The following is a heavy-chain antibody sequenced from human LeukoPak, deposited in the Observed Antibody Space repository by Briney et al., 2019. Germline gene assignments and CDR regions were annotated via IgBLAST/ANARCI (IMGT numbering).Heavy chain of an antibody. V-gene: IGHV3-21*01. Sequence: PGGSLRLSCAASGFTFSSYSMNWVRQAPGEGLEWVSSISSSSSYIYYADSVKGRFTISRDNAKNSLYLQMNSLRAEDTAVYYCATLWGSTDELPYWGQGTLVTVSS. CDR3: ATLWGSTDELPY. J-gene: IGHJ4*02. D-gene: IGHD2-15*01. CDR1: GFTFSSYS. CDR2: ISSSSSYI.